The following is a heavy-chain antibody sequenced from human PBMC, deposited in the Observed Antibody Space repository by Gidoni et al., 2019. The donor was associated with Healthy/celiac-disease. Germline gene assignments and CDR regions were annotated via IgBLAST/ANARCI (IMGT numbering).Heavy chain of an antibody. V-gene: IGHV3-23*01. CDR1: GFTFSSYA. CDR2: ISGSGGST. D-gene: IGHD2-15*01. J-gene: IGHJ5*02. CDR3: AKSGVYCSGGSCYPRWFDP. Sequence: EVQLLESGGGLVQPGGSLRLSCAASGFTFSSYAMSWVRQAPGKGLEWVSAISGSGGSTYYADSVKGRFTISRDNSKNTLYLQMNSLRAEDTAVYYCAKSGVYCSGGSCYPRWFDPWGQGTLVTVSS.